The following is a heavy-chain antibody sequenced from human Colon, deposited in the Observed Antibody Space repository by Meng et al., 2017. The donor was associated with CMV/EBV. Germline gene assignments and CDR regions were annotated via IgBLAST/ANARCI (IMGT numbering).Heavy chain of an antibody. D-gene: IGHD3-22*01. V-gene: IGHV3-23*01. CDR3: AKHDTRGYFSSEYFHH. CDR2: ISGSGDRP. Sequence: GFIFSSYAMSWVRQAPGKGLEWVSSISGSGDRPSYTDSVKGRFTISRDNSKNTLYLQMSSLRAEDTAVYYCAKHDTRGYFSSEYFHHWGQGTLVTVSS. CDR1: GFIFSSYA. J-gene: IGHJ1*01.